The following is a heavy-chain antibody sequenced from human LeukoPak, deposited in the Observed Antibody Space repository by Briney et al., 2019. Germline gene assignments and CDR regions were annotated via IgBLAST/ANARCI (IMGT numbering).Heavy chain of an antibody. D-gene: IGHD2-15*01. CDR1: GFTFSSCA. J-gene: IGHJ6*02. CDR2: ISGSGGST. V-gene: IGHV3-23*01. CDR3: AKALGYCSGGSCYRGYYYYGMDV. Sequence: GGSLRLSCAASGFTFSSCAMSWVRQAPGKGLEWVSAISGSGGSTYYADSVKGRFTISRDNSKNTLYLQMNSLRAEDTAVYYCAKALGYCSGGSCYRGYYYYGMDVWGQGTTVTVSS.